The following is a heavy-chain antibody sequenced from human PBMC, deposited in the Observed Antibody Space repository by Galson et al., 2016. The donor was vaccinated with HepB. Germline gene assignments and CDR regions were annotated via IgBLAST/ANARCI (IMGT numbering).Heavy chain of an antibody. Sequence: SLRLSCAASGFTFSNAWMSWVRQAPGKGLEWVGRIKSKTDGGTTDYAAPVKGRFSISRDDSKNTLYLQMNSLKTEDTAVDYFRYGMDVWGQGTTVTVSS. CDR1: GFTFSNAW. J-gene: IGHJ6*02. V-gene: IGHV3-15*01. CDR3: RYGMDV. CDR2: IKSKTDGGTT.